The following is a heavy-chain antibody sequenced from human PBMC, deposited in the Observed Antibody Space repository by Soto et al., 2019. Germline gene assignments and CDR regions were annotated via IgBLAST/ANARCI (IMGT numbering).Heavy chain of an antibody. CDR2: ISAYNGNT. J-gene: IGHJ4*02. V-gene: IGHV1-18*04. Sequence: GASVKVSCKASGYTFTSYGISWVRQAPGQGLEWMGWISAYNGNTNYAQKLQGRVTMTTDTSTSTAYMELRSLRSEDTAVYYCARVGIGGHLLKRFDYWGQGTLVTVSS. CDR3: ARVGIGGHLLKRFDY. D-gene: IGHD3-16*01. CDR1: GYTFTSYG.